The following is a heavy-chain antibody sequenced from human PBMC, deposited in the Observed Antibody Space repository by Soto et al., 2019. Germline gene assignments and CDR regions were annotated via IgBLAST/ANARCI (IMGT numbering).Heavy chain of an antibody. CDR1: GGSFSGFY. V-gene: IGHV4-34*01. Sequence: PSETLSLTCAVHGGSFSGFYWTWIRQTPGKGLEWIGENNHSGSSNYNPPLKSRVTMSLATSSNHFSLSLNSVTAADTAVYSGARMAGAWYFDLWGRGTLVTVSS. CDR3: ARMAGAWYFDL. J-gene: IGHJ2*01. CDR2: NNHSGSS.